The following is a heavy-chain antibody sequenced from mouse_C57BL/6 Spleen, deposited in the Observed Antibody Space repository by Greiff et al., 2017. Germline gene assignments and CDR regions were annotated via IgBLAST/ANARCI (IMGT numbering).Heavy chain of an antibody. J-gene: IGHJ4*01. CDR1: GYTFTSYW. CDR3: ARGPRAMDY. Sequence: QVQLQQPGAELVRPGTSVKLSCKASGYTFTSYWMHWVKQRPGQGLEWIGVIDPSDSYTNYNQKFKGKATLTVDTSSSTAYMQLSSLTSEDSAVYYCARGPRAMDYWGQGTSVTVSS. V-gene: IGHV1-59*01. CDR2: IDPSDSYT.